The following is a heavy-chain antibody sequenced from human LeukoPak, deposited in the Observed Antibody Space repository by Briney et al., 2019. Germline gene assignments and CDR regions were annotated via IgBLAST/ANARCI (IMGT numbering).Heavy chain of an antibody. CDR2: ISAYNGNT. V-gene: IGHV1-18*04. J-gene: IGHJ4*02. CDR3: ARDEGVLRYFDWLFGFDY. CDR1: GYTFTSYG. Sequence: ASVKVSCKASGYTFTSYGISWVRQAPGQGLEWMGWISAYNGNTNYAQKLQGRVTMTTDTSTSTAYMELRSLRSDDTAVYYCARDEGVLRYFDWLFGFDYWGQGTLVTVPS. D-gene: IGHD3-9*01.